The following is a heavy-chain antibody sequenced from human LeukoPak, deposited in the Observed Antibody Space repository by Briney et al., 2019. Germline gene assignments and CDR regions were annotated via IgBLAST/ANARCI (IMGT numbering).Heavy chain of an antibody. J-gene: IGHJ4*02. Sequence: GGSLGLSCATSGITVSSDYMGWVRQAPGKGLEWVSVIYSDGSTYYADSVKGRFTISRDNSKNTLDLQMNSLRAEDTAVYYCARGGGAYCGGDCYRNFDYWGQGTLVTVSS. CDR1: GITVSSDY. CDR2: IYSDGST. V-gene: IGHV3-66*01. D-gene: IGHD2-21*02. CDR3: ARGGGAYCGGDCYRNFDY.